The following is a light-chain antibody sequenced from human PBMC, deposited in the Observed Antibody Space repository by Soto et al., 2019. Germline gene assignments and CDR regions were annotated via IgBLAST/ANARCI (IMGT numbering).Light chain of an antibody. Sequence: EIVMTQSPATLSLSPGERATLSCGASQFVPSNYLAWYQQKPGLAPRFLIYDASNRATGIPARFSGSGSGTGFTLTISRLEPEDFAVYYCQQYGTSPITFGQGTRLEI. J-gene: IGKJ5*01. CDR3: QQYGTSPIT. V-gene: IGKV3D-20*01. CDR1: QFVPSNY. CDR2: DAS.